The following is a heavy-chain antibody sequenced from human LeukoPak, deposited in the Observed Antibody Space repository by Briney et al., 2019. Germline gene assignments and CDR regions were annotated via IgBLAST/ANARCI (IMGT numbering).Heavy chain of an antibody. J-gene: IGHJ4*02. CDR1: GYTFTSYY. D-gene: IGHD7-27*01. Sequence: GASVTVSCKAFGYTFTSYYMYWVRQAPGQGLEWMGIINPSGGSTTYAQKFQGRVTMTRDTSTSTVYMELSSLRSEDTAVYYCARGNLGIGPVWYWGQGTLVTVSS. CDR2: INPSGGST. V-gene: IGHV1-46*01. CDR3: ARGNLGIGPVWY.